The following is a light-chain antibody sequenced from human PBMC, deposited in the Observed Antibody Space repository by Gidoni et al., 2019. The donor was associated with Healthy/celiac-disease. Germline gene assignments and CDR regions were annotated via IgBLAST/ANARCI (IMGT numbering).Light chain of an antibody. CDR2: AAS. V-gene: IGKV1-39*01. Sequence: DIQMTQSPSSLSASVGDRFTITCRASQSSSSYLNWYQQKPGKAPKLLIYAASSLQSGVPSRFSGSGSGTEFTLTISSLQPEDFATYYCQQSYSTRWTFGQGTKVEIK. CDR1: QSSSSY. J-gene: IGKJ1*01. CDR3: QQSYSTRWT.